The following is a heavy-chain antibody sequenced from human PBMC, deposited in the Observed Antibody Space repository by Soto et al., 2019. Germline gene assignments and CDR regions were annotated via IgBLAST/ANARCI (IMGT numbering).Heavy chain of an antibody. CDR3: ARDSRVSSWHGGLDV. CDR1: GGSVSSDRSY. Sequence: QVQLQESGPGLVKPSETLSLTCTVSGGSVSSDRSYWTWIRQPPGKELEWIGYIHYSGSTSYNPSLKSRVTMSVDTSKNQFSLKLNSVTAADTAVYYCARDSRVSSWHGGLDVSGQGTTVTVSS. V-gene: IGHV4-61*01. J-gene: IGHJ6*02. D-gene: IGHD6-13*01. CDR2: IHYSGST.